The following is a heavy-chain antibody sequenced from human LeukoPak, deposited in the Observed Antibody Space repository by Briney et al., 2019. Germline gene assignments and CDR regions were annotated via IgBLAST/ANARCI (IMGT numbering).Heavy chain of an antibody. Sequence: SVKVSCKASGGTFSSYAISWVRQAPGQGLEWMGGIIPIFGTANYAQKFQGRVTITADESTSTAYMELSSLSSEDTAVYYCARSAPTDDAFDIWGQGTMVTVSS. J-gene: IGHJ3*02. CDR1: GGTFSSYA. V-gene: IGHV1-69*13. CDR3: ARSAPTDDAFDI. CDR2: IIPIFGTA.